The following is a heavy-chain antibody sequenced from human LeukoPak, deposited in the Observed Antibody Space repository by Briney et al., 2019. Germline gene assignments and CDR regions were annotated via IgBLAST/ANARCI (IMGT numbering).Heavy chain of an antibody. Sequence: GGSLRLSCAASGFTVSSYSMNWVRQAPGKGLEWVSYIRSSSSTIYYADSVKGRFTISRDNAKNSPYLQMNSLRDEDTAVYYCARDGIQLWTGAFDYWGQGTLVTVSS. J-gene: IGHJ4*02. CDR3: ARDGIQLWTGAFDY. D-gene: IGHD5-18*01. CDR2: IRSSSSTI. V-gene: IGHV3-48*02. CDR1: GFTVSSYS.